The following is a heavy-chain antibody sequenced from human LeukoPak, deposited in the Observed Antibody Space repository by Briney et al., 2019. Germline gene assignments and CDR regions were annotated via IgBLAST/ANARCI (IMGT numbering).Heavy chain of an antibody. V-gene: IGHV3-23*01. J-gene: IGHJ5*01. D-gene: IGHD6-19*01. Sequence: GGSAILFCTASGFAFSFFAMSWLRQPPGKGLEWVSTINANSGATSYAASVRCRFTISRDNSKNKLYLQLYSLRAEDTAVYYCAKPISGGLAVTADWFDPWGQGAL. CDR1: GFAFSFFA. CDR3: AKPISGGLAVTADWFDP. CDR2: INANSGAT.